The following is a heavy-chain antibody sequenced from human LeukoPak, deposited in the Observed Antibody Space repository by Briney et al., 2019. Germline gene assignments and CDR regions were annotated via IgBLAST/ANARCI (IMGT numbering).Heavy chain of an antibody. CDR1: GGSISSGGYY. J-gene: IGHJ4*02. CDR3: ARVRGSGSYYGGFIDY. CDR2: IYYSGST. Sequence: SQTLSLTCTVSGGSISSGGYYWSWIRQHPGKGLEWIGYIYYSGSTYYNPSLKSRVTISVDTSKNQFSLKLSSVTAADTAVYYCARVRGSGSYYGGFIDYWGRGTLVTVSS. D-gene: IGHD3-10*01. V-gene: IGHV4-31*03.